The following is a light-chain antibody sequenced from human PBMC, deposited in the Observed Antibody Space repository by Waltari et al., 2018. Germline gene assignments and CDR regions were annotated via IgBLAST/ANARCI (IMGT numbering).Light chain of an antibody. Sequence: QSALTQPRSVSGSPGQSVTISCTGTSSDVGGYNYVSWYQQHPGKAPKLMIYDVSKRPSGVPDRFSGSKSGNTASLTISGLQPEDEADYYCCSYADSYTYVFGTGTEVTVL. V-gene: IGLV2-11*01. J-gene: IGLJ1*01. CDR3: CSYADSYTYV. CDR1: SSDVGGYNY. CDR2: DVS.